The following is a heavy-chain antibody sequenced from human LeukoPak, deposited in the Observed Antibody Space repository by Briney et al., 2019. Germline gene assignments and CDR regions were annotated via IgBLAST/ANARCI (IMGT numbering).Heavy chain of an antibody. Sequence: PGGSLRLSCAASGFTFSSYAMSWVRQAPGKGLEWVSAISGSGGSTYYADSVKGRFTISRDNSKNTLYLQMNSLRAEDTAVYYCAKASEIYGGKGIFDCWGQGTLVTVSS. J-gene: IGHJ4*02. D-gene: IGHD4-23*01. V-gene: IGHV3-23*01. CDR2: ISGSGGST. CDR3: AKASEIYGGKGIFDC. CDR1: GFTFSSYA.